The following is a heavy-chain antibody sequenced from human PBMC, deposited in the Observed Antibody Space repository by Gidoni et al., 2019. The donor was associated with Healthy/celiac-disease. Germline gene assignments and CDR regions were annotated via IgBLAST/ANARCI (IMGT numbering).Heavy chain of an antibody. CDR3: ARDLPPLAYCGGDCYSLGSGAFDI. CDR2: INPNSGGT. D-gene: IGHD2-21*02. V-gene: IGHV1-2*02. J-gene: IGHJ3*02. CDR1: GNTFTGYN. Sequence: QVQLVQSGAAVKKPGPYVKASGKASGNTFTGYNITGLRQPPGQGLEWVGWINPNSGGTNYAQQFHGRVTRTRDTSISTAYMELSRLRSDDTAVYYCARDLPPLAYCGGDCYSLGSGAFDIWGQGTMVTVSS.